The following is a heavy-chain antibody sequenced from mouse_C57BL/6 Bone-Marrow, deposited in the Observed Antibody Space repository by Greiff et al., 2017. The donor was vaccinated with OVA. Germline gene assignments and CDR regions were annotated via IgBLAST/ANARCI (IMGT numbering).Heavy chain of an antibody. CDR2: IDPSDSET. V-gene: IGHV1-52*01. D-gene: IGHD1-1*02. CDR3: ARGGLWSWFAY. CDR1: GYTFTSYW. Sequence: VQLKQPGAELVRPGSSVKLSCKASGYTFTSYWMHWVKQRPIQGLEWIGNIDPSDSETHYNQKFKDKATLTVDKSSSTAYMQLSSLTSEDSAVYYCARGGLWSWFAYWGQGTLVTVSA. J-gene: IGHJ3*01.